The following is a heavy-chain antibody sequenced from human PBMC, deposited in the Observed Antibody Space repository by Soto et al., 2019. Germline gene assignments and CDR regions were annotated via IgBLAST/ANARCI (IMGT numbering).Heavy chain of an antibody. CDR1: GFTFINYA. CDR2: ISGGGDAA. CDR3: ARKILGSTSRPNYWYFDL. D-gene: IGHD2-2*01. J-gene: IGHJ2*01. V-gene: IGHV3-23*01. Sequence: EVHLLESGGGLVQPGGSLRLSCAGSGFTFINYAMNWVRQAPGKGLEWVSSISGGGDAAFFPDSVRGRFTISRDNSQNTVILQMNSLGGDDTAVYYCARKILGSTSRPNYWYFDLGGRGTLVTVSS.